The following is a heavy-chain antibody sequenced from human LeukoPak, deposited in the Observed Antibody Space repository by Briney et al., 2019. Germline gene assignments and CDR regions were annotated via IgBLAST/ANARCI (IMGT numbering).Heavy chain of an antibody. CDR1: GGSISSYY. CDR2: IYTSGST. D-gene: IGHD5-18*01. CDR3: ANVLGYSYGSLFDY. J-gene: IGHJ4*02. Sequence: SETLSLTCTVSGGSISSYYWSWVRQPAGKGLEWIGRIYTSGSTNYNPSLKSRVTISVDTSKNQFSLKLSSVTAADTAVYYCANVLGYSYGSLFDYWGQGTLVTVSS. V-gene: IGHV4-4*07.